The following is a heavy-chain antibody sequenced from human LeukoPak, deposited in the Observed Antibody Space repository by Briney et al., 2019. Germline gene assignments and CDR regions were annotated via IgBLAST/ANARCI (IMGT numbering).Heavy chain of an antibody. D-gene: IGHD5-12*01. J-gene: IGHJ4*02. CDR2: INPNTGGA. V-gene: IGHV1-2*02. CDR1: GYTFTGYY. CDR3: ASGYSFVPKFDF. Sequence: GASAKVSCKASGYTFTGYYMHWVRQAPGQGPEWMGWINPNTGGANYAQKFQGRVTMTRETSISTAYMDLSNLRSDDTAVYYCASGYSFVPKFDFWGQGTLVTVSS.